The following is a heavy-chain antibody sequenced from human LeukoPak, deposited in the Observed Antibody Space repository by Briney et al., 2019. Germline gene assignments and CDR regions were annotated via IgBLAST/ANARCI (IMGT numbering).Heavy chain of an antibody. J-gene: IGHJ3*02. CDR3: ARLRGYRAEDAFDI. Sequence: SETLSLTCAVDGGSFSGYYWSWIRQPPGKGLEWTGEINHSGSTNYNPSLKSRVVISVDTSKNQFSPKLSSVTAADTAVYYCARLRGYRAEDAFDIWGQGTMVTVSS. V-gene: IGHV4-34*01. CDR1: GGSFSGYY. CDR2: INHSGST. D-gene: IGHD5-18*01.